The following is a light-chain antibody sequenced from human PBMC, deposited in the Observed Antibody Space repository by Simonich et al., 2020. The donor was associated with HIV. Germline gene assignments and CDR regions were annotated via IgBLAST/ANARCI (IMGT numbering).Light chain of an antibody. CDR3: QQYNSHFPT. J-gene: IGKJ1*01. V-gene: IGKV1-5*03. CDR1: QSMSTW. CDR2: YAS. Sequence: DIQMTQSPSTLSASVGKRVTIPCRASQSMSTWLAWYQQKPGKAPKLLIYYASNLESGVPSRFSGSGSGTEFTLSISSLQPDDFATYYCQQYNSHFPTFGQGTKVEIK.